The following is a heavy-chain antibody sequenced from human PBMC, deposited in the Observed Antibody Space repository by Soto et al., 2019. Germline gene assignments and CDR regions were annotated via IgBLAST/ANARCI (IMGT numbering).Heavy chain of an antibody. CDR2: IIPIFGTA. V-gene: IGHV1-69*06. D-gene: IGHD5-18*01. J-gene: IGHJ4*02. CDR3: AGGRGYSYGLYYFDY. Sequence: SVKVSCKASGGTFSSYAISWVRQAPGQGLEWMGGIIPIFGTANYAQKFQGRVTITADKSTSTAYMELSSLRSEDTAVYYCAGGRGYSYGLYYFDYWGQGTLVTVSS. CDR1: GGTFSSYA.